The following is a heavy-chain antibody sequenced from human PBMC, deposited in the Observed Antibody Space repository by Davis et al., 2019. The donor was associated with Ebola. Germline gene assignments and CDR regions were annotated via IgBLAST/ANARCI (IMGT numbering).Heavy chain of an antibody. CDR1: GFTFADYA. V-gene: IGHV3-43D*03. J-gene: IGHJ5*02. Sequence: GGSLRLSCAASGFTFADYAMHWVRQAPGKGLEWVSLISWDGGSTYYADSVKGRFTISRDNSKNSLYLQMNSLRAEDTALYYCAKDNYKYYDFWSGAVDPWGQGTLVTVSS. CDR2: ISWDGGST. D-gene: IGHD3-3*01. CDR3: AKDNYKYYDFWSGAVDP.